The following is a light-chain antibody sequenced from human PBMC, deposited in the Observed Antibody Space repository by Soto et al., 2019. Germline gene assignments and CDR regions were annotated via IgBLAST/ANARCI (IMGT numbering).Light chain of an antibody. CDR2: RNN. J-gene: IGLJ1*01. Sequence: QSVLTQPPSASGTPGQRVTISCSGTSSNIGNHYVYWYQHLPGTAPKLLIYRNNQRPSGVPDRFSGSQSGTSGSLSISGLRSEDEADYYCAAWDDSLRGYVFGTGTKVTVL. V-gene: IGLV1-47*01. CDR3: AAWDDSLRGYV. CDR1: SSNIGNHY.